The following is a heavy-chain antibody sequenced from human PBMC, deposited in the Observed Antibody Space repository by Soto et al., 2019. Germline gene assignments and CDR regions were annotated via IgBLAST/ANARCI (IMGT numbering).Heavy chain of an antibody. V-gene: IGHV5-51*01. CDR2: IYPHDSET. Sequence: GESLKISCKGSGYYFTGCWIAWVRQMPGKGLEWMGIIYPHDSETKYSPSFQGQVTISVDKSISAAFLHWSSLKASDTAMYYCARAAYGGARGGMDGWGQGTSVTVSS. D-gene: IGHD3-10*01. J-gene: IGHJ6*02. CDR3: ARAAYGGARGGMDG. CDR1: GYYFTGCW.